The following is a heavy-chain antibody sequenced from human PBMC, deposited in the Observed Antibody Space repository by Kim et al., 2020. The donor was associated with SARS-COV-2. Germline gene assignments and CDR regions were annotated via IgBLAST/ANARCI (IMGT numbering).Heavy chain of an antibody. CDR1: GGSISSYY. CDR3: ARDSPYGDYVFQH. Sequence: SETLSLTCTVSGGSISSYYWSWIRQPPRKGLEWIGYIYYSGSTNYNPSLKSRVTISVDTSKNQFSLKLSSVTAADTAVYYCARDSPYGDYVFQHWGQGTLVTVSS. CDR2: IYYSGST. J-gene: IGHJ1*01. V-gene: IGHV4-59*01. D-gene: IGHD4-17*01.